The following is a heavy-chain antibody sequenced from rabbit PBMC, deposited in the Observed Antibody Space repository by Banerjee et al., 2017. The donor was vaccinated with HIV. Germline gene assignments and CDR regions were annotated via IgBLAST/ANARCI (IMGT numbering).Heavy chain of an antibody. CDR1: GFDISSYYY. CDR2: IYAGSSGST. CDR3: ARDSGSGWSLDQLDL. V-gene: IGHV1S45*01. Sequence: QEQLEESGGDLVKPGASLTLTCTASGFDISSYYYSCWVRQAPGKGLEWIACIYAGSSGSTYYASWAKGRFTISKTSSTTVTLQMTSLTAADTATYFCARDSGSGWSLDQLDLWGPGTLVTVS. J-gene: IGHJ3*01. D-gene: IGHD1-1*01.